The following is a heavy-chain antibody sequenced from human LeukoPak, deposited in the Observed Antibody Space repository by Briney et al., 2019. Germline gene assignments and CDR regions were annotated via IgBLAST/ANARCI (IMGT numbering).Heavy chain of an antibody. Sequence: PSETLSLTCTVSGGSISSGGYYWSWIRQPPGKGLEWIGYIYHSGSTYYNPSLKSRVTISVDRSKNQFSLKLSSVTAADTAVYYCARGIGTTLESFDYWGQGTLVTVSS. D-gene: IGHD2/OR15-2a*01. CDR2: IYHSGST. V-gene: IGHV4-30-2*01. CDR1: GGSISSGGYY. CDR3: ARGIGTTLESFDY. J-gene: IGHJ4*02.